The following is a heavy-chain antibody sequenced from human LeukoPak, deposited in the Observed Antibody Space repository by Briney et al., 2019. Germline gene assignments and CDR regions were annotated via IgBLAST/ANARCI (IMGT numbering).Heavy chain of an antibody. J-gene: IGHJ4*02. CDR2: IYPNGDT. Sequence: GGSLRLSCAVSGFSVSSKYMSWVRQAPGKRLEWVSVIYPNGDTYDADAVKGRFTISRDDSENTVYLQMNSLRAEDTAMYYCARESGSYEEGGQGTLVTVSS. V-gene: IGHV3-53*01. D-gene: IGHD1-26*01. CDR3: ARESGSYEE. CDR1: GFSVSSKY.